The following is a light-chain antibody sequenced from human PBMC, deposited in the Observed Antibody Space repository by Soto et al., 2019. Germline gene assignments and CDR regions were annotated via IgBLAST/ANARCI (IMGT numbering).Light chain of an antibody. CDR2: GAS. Sequence: EVVLTQSPGTLSLSPGERATLSCRASQSVSSIYLAWYQQKPGQAPRLLIYGASSRATGIPDRFSGSGSGRDFTLTISRLEPEDFAVYYCQQYGSSLITFGQGTRLEIK. CDR3: QQYGSSLIT. V-gene: IGKV3-20*01. J-gene: IGKJ5*01. CDR1: QSVSSIY.